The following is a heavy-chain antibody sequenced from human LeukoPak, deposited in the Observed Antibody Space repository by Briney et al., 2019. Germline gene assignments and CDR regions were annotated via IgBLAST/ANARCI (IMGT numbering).Heavy chain of an antibody. Sequence: PGGSLRLSCAASGFTFSSYGMHWVRQAPGKGLEWVAVIWYDGSNKDYADSVKGRFTISRDNSKNTLYLQMNSLRAEDTAVYYCAKDHGITRYFDYRGQGTLVTVSS. CDR3: AKDHGITRYFDY. J-gene: IGHJ4*02. CDR1: GFTFSSYG. CDR2: IWYDGSNK. V-gene: IGHV3-33*06.